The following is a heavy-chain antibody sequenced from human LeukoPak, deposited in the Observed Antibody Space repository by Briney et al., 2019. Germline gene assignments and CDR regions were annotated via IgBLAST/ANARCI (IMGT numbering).Heavy chain of an antibody. CDR1: VGSISTGNYH. V-gene: IGHV4-31*03. D-gene: IGHD3-3*01. Sequence: SQTLSLTCTVSVGSISTGNYHWSWIRQHPGKGLEWIGYIYYSGSTYYNPSLKSRVTMSVDTSKNQFSLNLSSVTAADTAVYYCATAILTASGYVWYFDLWGRGALVTVSS. J-gene: IGHJ2*01. CDR2: IYYSGST. CDR3: ATAILTASGYVWYFDL.